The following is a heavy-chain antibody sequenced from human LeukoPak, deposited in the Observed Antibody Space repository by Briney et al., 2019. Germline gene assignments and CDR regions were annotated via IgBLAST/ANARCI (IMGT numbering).Heavy chain of an antibody. CDR1: GGSISSYY. CDR3: ARAGYYYDSSGYSVYWYFDL. D-gene: IGHD3-22*01. CDR2: IYYSGST. J-gene: IGHJ2*01. Sequence: SETLSLTCTVSGGSISSYYWSWIRQPPGKGLEWIGYIYYSGSTNYNPSLKSRVTISVDTSKNQFSLKLSSVTAADTAVYYCARAGYYYDSSGYSVYWYFDLWGRGTLVTVSS. V-gene: IGHV4-59*01.